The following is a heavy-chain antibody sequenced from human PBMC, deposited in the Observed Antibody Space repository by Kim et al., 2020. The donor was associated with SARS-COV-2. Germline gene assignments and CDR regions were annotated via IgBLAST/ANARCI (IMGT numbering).Heavy chain of an antibody. CDR2: IYYSGST. Sequence: SETLSLTCTVSGGSISSYYWSWIRQPPGKGLEWIGYIYYSGSTNYNPSLKSRVTISVDTSKNQFSLKLSSVTAADTAVYYCAREGLGYCSSTSCYRAFDIWGQGTMVPVSS. CDR1: GGSISSYY. CDR3: AREGLGYCSSTSCYRAFDI. J-gene: IGHJ3*02. V-gene: IGHV4-59*08. D-gene: IGHD2-2*01.